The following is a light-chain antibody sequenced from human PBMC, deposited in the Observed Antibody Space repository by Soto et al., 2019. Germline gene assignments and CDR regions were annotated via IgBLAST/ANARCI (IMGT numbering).Light chain of an antibody. CDR2: GAS. Sequence: VMTQSPATLSVSPGERVTLSCRASQDIRSTLAWYQQKPGQAPRLLIYGASIRATGVPATFSGSGSGTEFTLSISSLQSEHFGVYYCQQGSSCPLTFGGGTKVEIK. CDR1: QDIRST. J-gene: IGKJ4*01. CDR3: QQGSSCPLT. V-gene: IGKV3-15*01.